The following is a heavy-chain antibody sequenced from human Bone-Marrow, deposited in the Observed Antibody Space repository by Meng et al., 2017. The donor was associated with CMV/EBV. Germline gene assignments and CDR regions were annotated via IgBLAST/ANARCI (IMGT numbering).Heavy chain of an antibody. CDR2: IYYSGST. Sequence: SEPLSLTCTVSGGSISSYSWSWIRQPLGKGLEWTGYIYYSGSTNYNPSLKSRVTISVDTSKNQFSLKLSSVTAADTAVYYCARETLSDSSGYPPHPGAFDIWGQGTMVTVSS. CDR1: GGSISSYS. J-gene: IGHJ3*02. D-gene: IGHD3-22*01. V-gene: IGHV4-59*01. CDR3: ARETLSDSSGYPPHPGAFDI.